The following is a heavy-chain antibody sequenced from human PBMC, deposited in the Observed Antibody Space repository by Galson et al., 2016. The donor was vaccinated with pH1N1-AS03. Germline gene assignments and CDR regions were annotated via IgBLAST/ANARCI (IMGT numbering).Heavy chain of an antibody. D-gene: IGHD5-18*01. CDR2: IIAIFGTP. V-gene: IGHV1-69*13. CDR3: ARGGGYNYGSGGAAFDI. J-gene: IGHJ3*02. CDR1: GVTFRNFV. Sequence: SVKASCKASGVTFRNFVISWVRQAPGQGLEWVGGIIAIFGTPKHAQKFQGRVTITADESTSTAYMELSSLTSEDTAVYYCARGGGYNYGSGGAAFDIWGQGTTVTVSS.